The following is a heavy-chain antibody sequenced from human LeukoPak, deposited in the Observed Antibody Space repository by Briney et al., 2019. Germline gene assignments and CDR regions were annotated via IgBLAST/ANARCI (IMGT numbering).Heavy chain of an antibody. D-gene: IGHD2-2*01. CDR2: INPNSGGT. J-gene: IGHJ3*02. Sequence: ASVKVSCKASGYTFTGYYMHWVRQAPGQGLEWMGWINPNSGGTNYAQKFQRWVTMTRDTSISTAHMALDSLRSDDTAVYYCARETFLYDIVVVPAAPFDIWGQGTMVTVSS. CDR1: GYTFTGYY. CDR3: ARETFLYDIVVVPAAPFDI. V-gene: IGHV1-2*04.